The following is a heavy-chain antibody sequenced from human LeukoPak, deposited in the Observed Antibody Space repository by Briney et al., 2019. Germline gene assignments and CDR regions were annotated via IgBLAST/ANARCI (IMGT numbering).Heavy chain of an antibody. V-gene: IGHV4-39*07. Sequence: PSETLSLTCTVSGGSISSSSYYWGWIRQPPGKGLEWIGSIYYSGSTYYNPSLKSRVTISVDTSKNQFSLKLSSVTAADTAVYYCARAPGGHFDYWGQGTLVTVSS. CDR1: GGSISSSSYY. CDR2: IYYSGST. D-gene: IGHD1-26*01. J-gene: IGHJ4*02. CDR3: ARAPGGHFDY.